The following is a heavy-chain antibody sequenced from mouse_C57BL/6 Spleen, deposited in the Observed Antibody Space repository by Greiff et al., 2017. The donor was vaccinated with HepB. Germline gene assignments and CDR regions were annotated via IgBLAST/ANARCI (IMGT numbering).Heavy chain of an antibody. Sequence: QVHVKQSGAELARPGASVKLSCKASGYTFTSYGISWVKQRTGQGLEWIGEIYPRSGNTYYNEKFKGKATLTADKSSSTAYMELRSLTSEDSAVYFCARSDYDVGYAMDYWGQGTSVTVSS. V-gene: IGHV1-81*01. CDR1: GYTFTSYG. CDR2: IYPRSGNT. J-gene: IGHJ4*01. CDR3: ARSDYDVGYAMDY. D-gene: IGHD2-4*01.